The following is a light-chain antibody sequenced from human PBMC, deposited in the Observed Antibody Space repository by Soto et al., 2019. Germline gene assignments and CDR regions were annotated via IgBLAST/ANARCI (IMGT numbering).Light chain of an antibody. CDR2: KAT. V-gene: IGKV1-5*03. Sequence: DIQMTQSPSSLSVSVGDRVTITCRASQTISSRLAWYQQKPGQAPKLLIYKATNLQTGVASRFSGSGSGTEFSLTISSLQPDDFAVYYCQQYNEFQYTFGQGTRLDI. CDR1: QTISSR. J-gene: IGKJ2*01. CDR3: QQYNEFQYT.